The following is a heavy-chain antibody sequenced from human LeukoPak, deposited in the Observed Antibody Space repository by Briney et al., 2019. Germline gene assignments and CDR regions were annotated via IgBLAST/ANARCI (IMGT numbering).Heavy chain of an antibody. CDR1: GGSISSGGYS. CDR3: ARLLRRIQLKSNSGLDAFDI. Sequence: PSQTLSLTCTVSGGSISSGGYSWSWIRQPPGKGLEWIGYIYHSGSTYYNPSLKSRVTISVDRSKNQFSLKLSSVTAADTAVYYCARLLRRIQLKSNSGLDAFDIWGQGTMVTVSS. CDR2: IYHSGST. D-gene: IGHD5-18*01. V-gene: IGHV4-30-2*01. J-gene: IGHJ3*02.